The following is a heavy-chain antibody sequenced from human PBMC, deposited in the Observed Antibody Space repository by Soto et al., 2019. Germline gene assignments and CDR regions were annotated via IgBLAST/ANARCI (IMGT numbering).Heavy chain of an antibody. V-gene: IGHV3-7*01. Sequence: SGGSLRLSCAASGFTFSTYWMTWVRQAPGKGLEWVANIIKDGSEKSYADSVKGRFTISRDNSKNTLYLQMNSLRAEDTAVYYCARDDKAESFDYWGQGTLVTVSS. CDR1: GFTFSTYW. CDR2: IIKDGSEK. CDR3: ARDDKAESFDY. J-gene: IGHJ4*02.